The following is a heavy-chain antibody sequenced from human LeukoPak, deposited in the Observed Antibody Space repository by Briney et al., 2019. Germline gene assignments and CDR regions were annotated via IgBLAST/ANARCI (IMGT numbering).Heavy chain of an antibody. D-gene: IGHD3-9*01. V-gene: IGHV7-4-1*02. CDR2: INTNTGNP. Sequence: ASVKVSCKASGYTLTSYAMNWVRQAPGQGLEWMGWINTNTGNPTYAQGFTGRFVFSLDTSVSTAYLQISSLKAEDTAVYYCARDILTGYYYYGMDVWGQGTTVTVSS. J-gene: IGHJ6*02. CDR3: ARDILTGYYYYGMDV. CDR1: GYTLTSYA.